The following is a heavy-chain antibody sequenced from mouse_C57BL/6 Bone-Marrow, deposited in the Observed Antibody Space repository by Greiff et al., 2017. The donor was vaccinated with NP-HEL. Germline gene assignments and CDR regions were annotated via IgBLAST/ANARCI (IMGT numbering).Heavy chain of an antibody. J-gene: IGHJ4*01. V-gene: IGHV1-81*01. CDR3: ARDWPYYYGYYAMGY. D-gene: IGHD1-1*01. CDR1: GYTFTSYG. CDR2: IYPRSGNT. Sequence: QVQLKESGAELARPGASVKLSCKASGYTFTSYGISWVKQRTGQGLEWIGEIYPRSGNTYYNEKFKGKATLTADKSSSTAYMELRSLTSEDSAVYFCARDWPYYYGYYAMGYWGQGTSVTVSS.